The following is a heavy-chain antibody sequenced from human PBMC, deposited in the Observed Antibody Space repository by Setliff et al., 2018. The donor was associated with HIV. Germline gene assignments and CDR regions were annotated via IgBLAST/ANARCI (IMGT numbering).Heavy chain of an antibody. CDR2: INPNSGGT. D-gene: IGHD6-13*01. CDR3: ASSWSRIRYYGMDV. CDR1: GYTFTGYY. V-gene: IGHV1-2*04. Sequence: ASVKVSCKASGYTFTGYYMHWVRQAPGQGLEWMGWINPNSGGTNYAQKFQGWVTMTRDTSISTAYMELSRLRSDDTAVYYCASSWSRIRYYGMDVWGQGTTVTVSS. J-gene: IGHJ6*02.